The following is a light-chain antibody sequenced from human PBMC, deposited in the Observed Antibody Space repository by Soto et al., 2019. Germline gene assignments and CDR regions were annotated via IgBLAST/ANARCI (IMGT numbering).Light chain of an antibody. J-gene: IGLJ2*01. CDR1: SSDVGGYNY. CDR2: EVS. CDR3: SSYAGSNNIVV. V-gene: IGLV2-8*01. Sequence: QSALTQPPSASGSPGQSVTISCTGTSSDVGGYNYVSWYQQYPGKAPKLMIYEVSKRPSGVPDRFSGSKSGNTASLTVSGLQAEDEADYYCSSYAGSNNIVVFGGGTKLTVL.